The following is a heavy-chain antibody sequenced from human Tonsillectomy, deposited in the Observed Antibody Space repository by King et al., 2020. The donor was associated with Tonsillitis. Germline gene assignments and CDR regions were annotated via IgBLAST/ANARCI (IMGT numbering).Heavy chain of an antibody. V-gene: IGHV5-10-1*01. CDR1: GYRFTNYW. Sequence: QLVQSGAEVRKPGESLRISCKGSGYRFTNYWLSWVRQMPGKGLEWMGKIDPSDSHTWYSPSFQGHVTFSADASFTTAYVQWSSLTASDTAIYYCARHSGHGDYDLDSWGQGTLVTVSS. CDR2: IDPSDSHT. CDR3: ARHSGHGDYDLDS. D-gene: IGHD4-17*01. J-gene: IGHJ4*02.